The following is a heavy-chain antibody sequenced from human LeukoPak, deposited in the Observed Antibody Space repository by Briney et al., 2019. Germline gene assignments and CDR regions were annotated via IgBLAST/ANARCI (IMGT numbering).Heavy chain of an antibody. Sequence: ASVKVSCKASGYTFTSYGISWVRQAPGQGLEWMGWISAYNGNTNYAQKLQGRVTMTTDTSTSTAYMELRSLRSDDTAVYYCARDALYDFWSGYSIGYWGQGTLVTVSS. D-gene: IGHD3-3*01. CDR1: GYTFTSYG. CDR2: ISAYNGNT. J-gene: IGHJ4*02. V-gene: IGHV1-18*01. CDR3: ARDALYDFWSGYSIGY.